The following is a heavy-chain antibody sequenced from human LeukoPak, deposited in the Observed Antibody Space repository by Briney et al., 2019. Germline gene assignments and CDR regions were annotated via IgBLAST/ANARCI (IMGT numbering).Heavy chain of an antibody. D-gene: IGHD6-13*01. CDR3: ARHVDSSSWYSPLDY. CDR2: IYYSGST. CDR1: GGSISSSSSY. V-gene: IGHV4-39*01. Sequence: SETLSLTCTVSGGSISSSSSYWGWIRQPPGKGLEWIGSIYYSGSTYYNPSLKSRVTISVDTSKNHFSLRLSSVTAADTAVYYCARHVDSSSWYSPLDYWGQGTLVTVSS. J-gene: IGHJ4*02.